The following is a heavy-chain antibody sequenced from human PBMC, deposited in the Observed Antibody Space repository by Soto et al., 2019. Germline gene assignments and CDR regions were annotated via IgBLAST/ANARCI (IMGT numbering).Heavy chain of an antibody. CDR3: ATRNWLDP. J-gene: IGHJ5*02. CDR2: IYYSWST. Sequence: SETLSITCTFTGGSIISRGYYWGWIRQPPGKGLEWIGTIYYSWSTYYNPSLKSRVTISVDTSKNQFSLKLSSVTAADTAVYYSATRNWLDPWGQGTLVTVSS. V-gene: IGHV4-39*01. CDR1: GGSIISRGYY.